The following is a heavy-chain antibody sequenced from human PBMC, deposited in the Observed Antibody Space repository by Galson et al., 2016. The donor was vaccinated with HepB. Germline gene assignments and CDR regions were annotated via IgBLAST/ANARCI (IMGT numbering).Heavy chain of an antibody. CDR1: GGSIKSYY. Sequence: SETLSLTCTVSGGSIKSYYWSWIRQPPGKGLEWIGYIYNIGHTNYNPSLKSRVTISVDTSKNQFSLTLTSVTAADTAVYYCARGDALFGYSFGYDNWGQGTLVTVSS. D-gene: IGHD5-18*01. V-gene: IGHV4-59*01. J-gene: IGHJ4*02. CDR3: ARGDALFGYSFGYDN. CDR2: IYNIGHT.